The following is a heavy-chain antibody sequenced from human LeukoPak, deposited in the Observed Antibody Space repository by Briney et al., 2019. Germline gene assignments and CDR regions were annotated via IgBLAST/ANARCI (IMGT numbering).Heavy chain of an antibody. CDR1: GGSISSGSYY. Sequence: PSETLSLTCTVSGGSISSGSYYWSWIRQPAGKGLEWIGRIYTSGSTNYNPSLKSRVTISVDTSKNQFSLKLSSVTAADTAVYYCARLPSSPQPQKGAFDIWGQGTMVTVSS. V-gene: IGHV4-61*02. CDR3: ARLPSSPQPQKGAFDI. D-gene: IGHD6-13*01. J-gene: IGHJ3*02. CDR2: IYTSGST.